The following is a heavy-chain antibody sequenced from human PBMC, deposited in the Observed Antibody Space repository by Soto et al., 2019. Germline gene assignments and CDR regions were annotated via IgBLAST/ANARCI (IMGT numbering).Heavy chain of an antibody. CDR3: ARRRYDIVWASDRSLYFDY. V-gene: IGHV4-34*01. J-gene: IGHJ4*02. CDR1: GGSFSGYF. CDR2: LNHITSI. D-gene: IGHD3-16*02. Sequence: SETLSLTCAVYGGSFSGYFWTWIRQSPGKGLEWIGELNHITSIHYNPSLKSRVTISVDTSKRQFSLSLSTVTAADTAVYYCARRRYDIVWASDRSLYFDYWGQGTLVTVSS.